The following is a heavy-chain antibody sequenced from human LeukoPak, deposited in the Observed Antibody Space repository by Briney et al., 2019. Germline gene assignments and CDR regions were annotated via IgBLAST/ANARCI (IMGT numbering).Heavy chain of an antibody. Sequence: ASVKVSCKASGYTFTGYYMHWVRQAPGQGLEWMGWINTNTGNPTYAQGFTGRFVFSLDTSVSTAYLQISSLKAEDTAVYYCARGFRGDYGDYWGQGTLVTVSS. J-gene: IGHJ4*02. V-gene: IGHV7-4-1*02. D-gene: IGHD5-24*01. CDR1: GYTFTGYY. CDR3: ARGFRGDYGDY. CDR2: INTNTGNP.